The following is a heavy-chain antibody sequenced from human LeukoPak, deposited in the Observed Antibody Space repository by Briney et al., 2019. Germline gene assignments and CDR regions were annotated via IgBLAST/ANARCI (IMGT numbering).Heavy chain of an antibody. CDR2: IYHSGST. Sequence: SETLSLTCAVSGYSISSGYYWGWIRQPPGKGLEWIGSIYHSGSTYYNPSLKSRVTISVDTSKNQFSLKLSSVTAADTAVYYCASGSHYFDYWGQGTLVTVSS. CDR3: ASGSHYFDY. J-gene: IGHJ4*02. D-gene: IGHD1-26*01. V-gene: IGHV4-38-2*01. CDR1: GYSISSGYY.